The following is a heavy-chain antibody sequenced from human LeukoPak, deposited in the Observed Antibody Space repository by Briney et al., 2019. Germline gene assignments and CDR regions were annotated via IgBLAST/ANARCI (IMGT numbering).Heavy chain of an antibody. CDR2: ISAYNGNT. CDR3: ARDTPGGYDSSGYYSPDFDY. J-gene: IGHJ4*02. CDR1: GYAFTSYG. Sequence: ASVKVSCKASGYAFTSYGISWVRQAPGQGLEWMGWISAYNGNTNYAQKLQGRVTMTTDTSTSTAYMELRSLRSDDTAVYYCARDTPGGYDSSGYYSPDFDYWGQGTLVTVSS. D-gene: IGHD3-22*01. V-gene: IGHV1-18*01.